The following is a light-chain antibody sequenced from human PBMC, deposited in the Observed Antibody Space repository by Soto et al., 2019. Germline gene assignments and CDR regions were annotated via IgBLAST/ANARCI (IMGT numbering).Light chain of an antibody. Sequence: QSVLTQPPSASGTPGQRVTISCSGSSSNIGSNYVYWYQQLPGTAPKLLIYDNNQRPSGVPDRFSGSKSGTSASLAISGLRSEDEADYYCAVWDDSLSGGVFGGGTKLTVL. CDR3: AVWDDSLSGGV. CDR2: DNN. J-gene: IGLJ3*02. CDR1: SSNIGSNY. V-gene: IGLV1-47*02.